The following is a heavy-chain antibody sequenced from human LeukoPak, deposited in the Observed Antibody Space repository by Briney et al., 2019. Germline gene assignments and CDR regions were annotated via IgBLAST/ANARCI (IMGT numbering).Heavy chain of an antibody. V-gene: IGHV1-69*04. J-gene: IGHJ3*02. CDR3: ARVSSSWQNDAFDI. CDR2: IIPILGIA. Sequence: SVKGSCKASGGTFSSYAISWVRQAPGQGLEWMGRIIPILGIANYAQKFQGRVTITADKSTSTACMELSSLRSEDTAVYYCARVSSSWQNDAFDIWGQGTMVTVSS. CDR1: GGTFSSYA. D-gene: IGHD6-13*01.